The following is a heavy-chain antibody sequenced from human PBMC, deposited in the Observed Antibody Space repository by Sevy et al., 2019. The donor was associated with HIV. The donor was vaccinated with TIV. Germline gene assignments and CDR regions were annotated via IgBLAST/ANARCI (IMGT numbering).Heavy chain of an antibody. D-gene: IGHD1-26*01. CDR2: ISYDGSNK. CDR1: GFTFSSYA. CDR3: ARARVDSGSYHYYYYGMDV. Sequence: GGSLRLSCAASGFTFSSYAMHWVRQAPGKGLEWVAVISYDGSNKYYADSVKGRFTISRDNSKNTLYLQMNSLRAEDTAVYYCARARVDSGSYHYYYYGMDVWGQRTTVTVSS. J-gene: IGHJ6*02. V-gene: IGHV3-30-3*01.